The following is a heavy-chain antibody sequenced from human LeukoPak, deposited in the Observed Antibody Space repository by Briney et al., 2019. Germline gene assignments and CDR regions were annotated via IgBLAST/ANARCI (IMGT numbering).Heavy chain of an antibody. J-gene: IGHJ4*02. V-gene: IGHV4-61*02. D-gene: IGHD5-18*01. CDR1: GGSISSGSYY. CDR3: ARSNGYGVLPDY. CDR2: IYTSGST. Sequence: SETLSLTCTVSGGSISSGSYYWSWIRQPAGKGLEWIGRIYTSGSTNYNPSLKSRVTISVDKSKNQFSLKLSSVTAADTAVYYCARSNGYGVLPDYWGQGTLVTVSS.